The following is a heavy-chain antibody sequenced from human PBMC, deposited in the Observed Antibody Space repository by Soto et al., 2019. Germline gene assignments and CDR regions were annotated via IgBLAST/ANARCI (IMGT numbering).Heavy chain of an antibody. CDR1: GYTFTGYY. CDR2: INPNSGGT. Sequence: QVQLVQSGAEVKKPGASVKVSCKASGYTFTGYYMHWVRQAPGQGLEWMGWINPNSGGTNYAQKFQGWVTMTRDTSISTAYMELSRLRSDGTAVYYCAREVDCTNGVCYFDYWGQGTLVTVSS. CDR3: AREVDCTNGVCYFDY. J-gene: IGHJ4*02. V-gene: IGHV1-2*04. D-gene: IGHD2-8*01.